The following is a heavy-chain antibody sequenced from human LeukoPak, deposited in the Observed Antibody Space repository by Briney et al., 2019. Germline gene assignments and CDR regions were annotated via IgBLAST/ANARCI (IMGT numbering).Heavy chain of an antibody. Sequence: GESLKISCKGSGYSFTSYWIGWVRQMPGKGLEWMGIIYPGDSDTRYSPSFQGQVTISADKSISTAYLRWSSLKASDTAMYYCARPSGSYHDAFDIWGQGTMVTVSS. CDR2: IYPGDSDT. J-gene: IGHJ3*02. V-gene: IGHV5-51*01. D-gene: IGHD1-26*01. CDR3: ARPSGSYHDAFDI. CDR1: GYSFTSYW.